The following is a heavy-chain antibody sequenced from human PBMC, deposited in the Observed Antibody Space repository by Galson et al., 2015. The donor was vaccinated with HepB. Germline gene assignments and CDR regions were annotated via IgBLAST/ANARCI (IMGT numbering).Heavy chain of an antibody. J-gene: IGHJ6*02. CDR1: GYSFTSYW. CDR3: ARLQGFMVRGAIHRAPYYYGMDV. D-gene: IGHD3-10*01. CDR2: IDPSDSYT. Sequence: SGAEVKKPGESLRISCKGSGYSFTSYWISWVRQMPGKGLEWMGRIDPSDSYTNYSLSFQGHVTISADKSISTAYLQWSSLKASDTAMYYCARLQGFMVRGAIHRAPYYYGMDVWGQGTTVTVSS. V-gene: IGHV5-10-1*01.